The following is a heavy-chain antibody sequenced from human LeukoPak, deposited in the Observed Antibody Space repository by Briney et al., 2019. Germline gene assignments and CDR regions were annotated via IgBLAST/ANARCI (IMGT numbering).Heavy chain of an antibody. J-gene: IGHJ4*02. V-gene: IGHV1-69*05. CDR2: IIPIFGTA. Sequence: GASVKVSCKASGGTFSSYAISWVRQAPGQGLEWMGRIIPIFGTANYAQKFQGRVTITTDESTSTAYMELSSLRSEDTAVYYCARGITGTTRGSQDYFDYWGQGTLVTVSS. CDR3: ARGITGTTRGSQDYFDY. D-gene: IGHD1-20*01. CDR1: GGTFSSYA.